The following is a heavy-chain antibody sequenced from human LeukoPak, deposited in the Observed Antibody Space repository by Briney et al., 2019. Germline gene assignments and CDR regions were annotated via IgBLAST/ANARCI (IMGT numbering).Heavy chain of an antibody. V-gene: IGHV1-3*01. CDR1: GYTFTSYA. Sequence: ASVQVSCQASGYTFTSYAMHWVRQSPGQRLEWMGWINAGNGNTKYSQKFQGRVTITRDTSASTAYMELSSLRSEDTAVYYCARPIGSGVYFDYWGQGTLVTVSS. CDR3: ARPIGSGVYFDY. J-gene: IGHJ4*02. D-gene: IGHD3-10*01. CDR2: INAGNGNT.